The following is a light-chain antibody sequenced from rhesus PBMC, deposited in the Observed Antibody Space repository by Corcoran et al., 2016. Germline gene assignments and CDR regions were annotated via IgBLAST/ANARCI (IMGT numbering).Light chain of an antibody. V-gene: IGLV1-60*01. Sequence: QSVLTQPPSASEAARKSVTISCSGSRSSIGSNEISWYQQVPGTAPKLLIFENGHRASGVSDRFSGSKSGTSASLAISGLQTEDEADDYCATWDDGLSGYIFGGGTRLTVL. CDR2: ENG. CDR1: RSSIGSNE. CDR3: ATWDDGLSGYI. J-gene: IGLJ1*01.